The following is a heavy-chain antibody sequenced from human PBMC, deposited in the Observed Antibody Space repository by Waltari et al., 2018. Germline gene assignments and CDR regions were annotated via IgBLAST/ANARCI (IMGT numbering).Heavy chain of an antibody. CDR2: INAGNGNT. CDR1: GYTFTSYA. Sequence: QVQLVQSGAEVKKPGASVKVSCKASGYTFTSYAMHWVRQAPGQRLEGMGWINAGNGNTKYSQKFQGRVTITRDTSASTAYMELSSLRSEDTAVYYCASQSIAAAVLTFDYWGQGTLVTVSS. V-gene: IGHV1-3*01. J-gene: IGHJ4*02. CDR3: ASQSIAAAVLTFDY. D-gene: IGHD6-13*01.